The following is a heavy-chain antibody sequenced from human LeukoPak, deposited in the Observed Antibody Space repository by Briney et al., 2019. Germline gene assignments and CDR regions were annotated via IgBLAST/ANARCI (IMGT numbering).Heavy chain of an antibody. CDR2: ISSSNSYI. CDR1: GFTFSSYS. CDR3: ARDLYYDSSGYYGYFDY. D-gene: IGHD3-22*01. J-gene: IGHJ4*02. Sequence: PGGSLRLSCAASGFTFSSYSMNWVGQAPGKGLAWVSAISSSNSYIYYADSVKGRFTISRDNAKNSLYLQMNSLRAEDTAVYYCARDLYYDSSGYYGYFDYWGQGTLVTVSS. V-gene: IGHV3-21*01.